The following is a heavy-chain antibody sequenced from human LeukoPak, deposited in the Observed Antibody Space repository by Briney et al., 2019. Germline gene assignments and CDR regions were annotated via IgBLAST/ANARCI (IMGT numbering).Heavy chain of an antibody. CDR1: GYTFTSYA. CDR3: ARENVTMVPVFDY. J-gene: IGHJ4*02. V-gene: IGHV1-3*01. D-gene: IGHD3-10*01. CDR2: INAGNGNT. Sequence: ASVKVSCKASGYTFTSYAMHWVRQAPGQRLEWMGWINAGNGNTKYSQKFQGRVTITRDTSASTAYMELSSQRSEDTAVYYCARENVTMVPVFDYWGQGTLVTVSS.